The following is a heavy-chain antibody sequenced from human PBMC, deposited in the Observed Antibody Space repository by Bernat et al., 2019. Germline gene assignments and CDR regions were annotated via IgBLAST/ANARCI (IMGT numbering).Heavy chain of an antibody. V-gene: IGHV1-69*01. CDR1: GGTFSSYA. CDR2: IIPIFGTA. CDR3: ARDISRTTVTTPDGGAFDI. Sequence: QVQLVQSGAEVKKPGSSVKVSCKASGGTFSSYAISWVRQAPGQGLEWMGGIIPIFGTANYAQKFQGGVTITADESTSTAYMELSSLRSEDTAVYYCARDISRTTVTTPDGGAFDIWGQGTMVTVSS. D-gene: IGHD4-11*01. J-gene: IGHJ3*02.